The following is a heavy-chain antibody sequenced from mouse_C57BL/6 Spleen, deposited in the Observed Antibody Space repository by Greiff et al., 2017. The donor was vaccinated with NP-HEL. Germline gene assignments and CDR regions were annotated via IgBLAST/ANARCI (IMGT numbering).Heavy chain of an antibody. V-gene: IGHV1-26*01. J-gene: IGHJ3*01. Sequence: EVQLQQSGPELVKPGASVKISCKASGYTFTDYYMNWVKQSHGKSLEWIGDINPNNGGTSYNQKFKGKATLTVDKSSSTAYMELRSLTSEDSAVYYCARCADPGYSNYPFAYWGQGTLVTVSA. CDR2: INPNNGGT. CDR3: ARCADPGYSNYPFAY. CDR1: GYTFTDYY. D-gene: IGHD2-5*01.